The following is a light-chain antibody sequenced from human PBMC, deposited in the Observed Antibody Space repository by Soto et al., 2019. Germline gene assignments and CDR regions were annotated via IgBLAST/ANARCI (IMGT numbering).Light chain of an antibody. V-gene: IGKV1-5*01. CDR2: DAS. J-gene: IGKJ1*01. CDR3: QQYNSYPWT. CDR1: QSIKTW. Sequence: DIQMTQSPSALSASVGDRVTITCRASQSIKTWLAWYQRKPGRAPNLLIYDASSLQSGVTSRFSGSGSGTEFTLTISSLQPDDFATYYCQQYNSYPWTFGQGTKVDIK.